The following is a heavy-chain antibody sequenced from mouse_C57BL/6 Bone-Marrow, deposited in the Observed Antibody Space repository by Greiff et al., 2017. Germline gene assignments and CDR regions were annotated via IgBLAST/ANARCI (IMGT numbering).Heavy chain of an antibody. CDR3: TPITTVVATSYFDY. J-gene: IGHJ2*01. Sequence: EVQLQQSGAELVRPGASVKLSCTASGFNIKDDYMHWVKQRPEQGLEWIGWIDPENGDTEYASKFQGKATRTADTSSNTAYLQLSILTSEDTAVYYCTPITTVVATSYFDYWGQGTTLTVSS. CDR2: IDPENGDT. CDR1: GFNIKDDY. D-gene: IGHD1-1*01. V-gene: IGHV14-4*01.